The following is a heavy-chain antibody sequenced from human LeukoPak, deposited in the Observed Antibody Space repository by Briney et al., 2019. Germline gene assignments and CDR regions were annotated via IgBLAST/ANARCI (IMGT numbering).Heavy chain of an antibody. V-gene: IGHV3-7*01. CDR2: IKQDGSGK. Sequence: GGSPRLSCVASGFTFSSNWMSWVRQAPGKGLEWVANIKQDGSGKYYVDSVKGRFTISRDNAKNSLYLQMNSPRAEDTAVYYCARDAAVAAYFDYWGQGTLVTVSS. CDR3: ARDAAVAAYFDY. CDR1: GFTFSSNW. J-gene: IGHJ4*02. D-gene: IGHD6-19*01.